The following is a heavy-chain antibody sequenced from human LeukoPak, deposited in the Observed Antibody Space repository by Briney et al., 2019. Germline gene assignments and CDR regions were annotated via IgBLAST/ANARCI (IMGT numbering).Heavy chain of an antibody. D-gene: IGHD3-22*01. CDR1: GFTFTSYG. CDR3: VREYYYDASTYYPLDH. V-gene: IGHV1-18*01. J-gene: IGHJ4*02. CDR2: ISNYNGNT. Sequence: ASVKVSCKASGFTFTSYGISWVRQAPGQGLEWMGWISNYNGNTNYAQNLQDRVTLTTDTSTSTAYMELRSLRSDDTAIYYCVREYYYDASTYYPLDHWDQGTLVAVPS.